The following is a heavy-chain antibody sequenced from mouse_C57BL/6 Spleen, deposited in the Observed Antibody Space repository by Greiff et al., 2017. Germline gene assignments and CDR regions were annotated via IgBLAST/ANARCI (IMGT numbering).Heavy chain of an antibody. Sequence: VQLQQPGPELVRPGSSVKLSCKASGYTFTSYWMHWVKQRPIQGLEWIGNIDPSDSETHYNQKFKDKATLTVDKSSSTAYMQLSSLTSEDSAVYYCAREGIYEGGFAYWGQGTLVTVSA. CDR1: GYTFTSYW. CDR3: AREGIYEGGFAY. CDR2: IDPSDSET. V-gene: IGHV1-52*01. J-gene: IGHJ3*01. D-gene: IGHD1-1*01.